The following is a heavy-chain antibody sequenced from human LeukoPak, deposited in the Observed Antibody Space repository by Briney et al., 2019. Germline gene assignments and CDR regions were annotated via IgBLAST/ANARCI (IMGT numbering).Heavy chain of an antibody. D-gene: IGHD6-6*01. J-gene: IGHJ4*02. V-gene: IGHV4-59*08. CDR2: IYYSGST. CDR1: GGSISSYY. Sequence: SETLSLTCTISGGSISSYYWSWIRQPPGKGLEWIGYIYYSGSTNCNPSLKSRVTISVDTSKNQFSLKLSSVTAADTAVYYCARHVGIAARRVDYWGQGTLVTVSS. CDR3: ARHVGIAARRVDY.